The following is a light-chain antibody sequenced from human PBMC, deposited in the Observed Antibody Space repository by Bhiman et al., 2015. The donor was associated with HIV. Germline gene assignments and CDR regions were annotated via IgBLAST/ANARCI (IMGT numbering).Light chain of an antibody. V-gene: IGLV2-14*03. J-gene: IGLJ3*02. CDR1: SSDIGDYNY. CDR2: DVS. CDR3: SSYTSSSTWV. Sequence: QSPLTQPASVSGSPGQSITISCTGTSSDIGDYNYVSWYQQYPGKVPKLIIYDVSNRPSGVSNRFSGSKSGNTASLTISGLQAEDEADYYCSSYTSSSTWVFGGGTKLTVL.